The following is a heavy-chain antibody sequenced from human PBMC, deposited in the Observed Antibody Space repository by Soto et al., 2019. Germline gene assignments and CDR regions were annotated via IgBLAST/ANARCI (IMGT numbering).Heavy chain of an antibody. CDR2: ISHSGST. CDR1: GGSFSGYY. J-gene: IGHJ6*02. CDR3: ARGRRGYGYGMDV. D-gene: IGHD5-18*01. Sequence: SETLSLTCAVYGGSFSGYYWSWIRQPPGKGLEWIGEISHSGSTNYNPSLKSRVTISVDTSKNQFSLKLSSVTAADTAVYYCARGRRGYGYGMDVWGQGPTVTVSS. V-gene: IGHV4-34*01.